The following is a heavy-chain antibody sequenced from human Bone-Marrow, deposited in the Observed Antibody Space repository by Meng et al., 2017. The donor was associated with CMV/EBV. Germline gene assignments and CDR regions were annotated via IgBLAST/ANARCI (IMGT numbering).Heavy chain of an antibody. CDR3: AKEQGLPDYFDY. CDR2: IRSDGSNE. D-gene: IGHD2-21*02. CDR1: GFTFSSYG. J-gene: IGHJ4*02. V-gene: IGHV3-30*02. Sequence: GESLKISCAASGFTFSSYGMHWVRQAPGKGLEWVAFIRSDGSNEYYGDSVKGRFTISRDNSKNTLFLQINSLRAEDTAVYYCAKEQGLPDYFDYWGQGTLVTVSS.